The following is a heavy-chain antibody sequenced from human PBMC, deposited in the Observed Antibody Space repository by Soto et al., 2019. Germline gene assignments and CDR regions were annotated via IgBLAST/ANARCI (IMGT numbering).Heavy chain of an antibody. J-gene: IGHJ4*02. Sequence: VQLVQSGAAVKKPGASVKVSCKASGYTFTSYYMHWVRKAPGQGLEWMGIINPSGGSTSYAQKCQGRVKMTRNTSTSTVYMASSVLSSEARAVYYCAREGRIGSYSSGGNLDVGCDYWGQGTLFTVSS. V-gene: IGHV1-46*01. CDR2: INPSGGST. CDR3: AREGRIGSYSSGGNLDVGCDY. CDR1: GYTFTSYY. D-gene: IGHD6-19*01.